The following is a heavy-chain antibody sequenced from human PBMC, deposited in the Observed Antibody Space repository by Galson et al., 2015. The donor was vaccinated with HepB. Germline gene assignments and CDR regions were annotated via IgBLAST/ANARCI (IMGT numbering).Heavy chain of an antibody. J-gene: IGHJ5*02. Sequence: SVKVSCKASGYTFTSYEINWVRQATGQGLEWMGWMNPNSDKTDYADKFQGRVTMTRNTSISTAYMELSSLRSEDTAVYYCARGRYYDFWSAGNWFDRWGQGTLVTVSS. CDR1: GYTFTSYE. V-gene: IGHV1-8*01. CDR3: ARGRYYDFWSAGNWFDR. CDR2: MNPNSDKT. D-gene: IGHD3-3*01.